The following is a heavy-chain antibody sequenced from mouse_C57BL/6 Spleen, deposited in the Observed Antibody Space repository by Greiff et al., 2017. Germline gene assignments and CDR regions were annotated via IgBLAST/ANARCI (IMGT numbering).Heavy chain of an antibody. V-gene: IGHV1-66*01. D-gene: IGHD2-10*02. CDR3: AGYDRVWYRLDY. CDR1: GYSFTNYY. Sequence: VQLQESGPELVQPGASVKISCKASGYSFTNYYIHWVQQRPGKGLEWIGCINPGSGNTKYNEKFKGKATLAEDTSSSTAYMQLSSLTSEDSAVYYSAGYDRVWYRLDYWGQGTTLTVSS. CDR2: INPGSGNT. J-gene: IGHJ2*01.